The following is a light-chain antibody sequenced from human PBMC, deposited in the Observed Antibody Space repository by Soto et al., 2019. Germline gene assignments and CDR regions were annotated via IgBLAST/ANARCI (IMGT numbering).Light chain of an antibody. CDR1: QSGSANY. V-gene: IGKV3-20*01. CDR3: QQYGTSPLT. J-gene: IGKJ3*01. Sequence: EIVLTQSPGTLSLSPGERATLSCRASQSGSANYLAWYQQKPGQAPRLLIYGASSRATGIPDRFSGSGSGTDFTLTISRLEPEDFAVYYCQQYGTSPLTFGPGTKVDIK. CDR2: GAS.